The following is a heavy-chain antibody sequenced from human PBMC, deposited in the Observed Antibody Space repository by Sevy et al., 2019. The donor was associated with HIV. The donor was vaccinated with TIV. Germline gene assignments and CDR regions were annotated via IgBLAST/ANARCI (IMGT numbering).Heavy chain of an antibody. Sequence: SETLSLTCTVPGGSISSGGYYWSWIRQHPGKGLEWIGYIYYSGSTYYNPSLKSRVTISVDTSKNQFSLKLSSVTAADTAVYYCERRYRIGGFDIWGQGTMVTVSS. CDR3: ERRYRIGGFDI. CDR2: IYYSGST. V-gene: IGHV4-31*03. D-gene: IGHD1-20*01. J-gene: IGHJ3*02. CDR1: GGSISSGGYY.